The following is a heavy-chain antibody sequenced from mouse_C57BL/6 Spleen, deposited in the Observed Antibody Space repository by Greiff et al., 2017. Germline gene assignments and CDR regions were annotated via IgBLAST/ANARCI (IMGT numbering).Heavy chain of an antibody. Sequence: VQLQQSGAELARPGASVKLSCQASGYTFTSSGISWVKQRTGQGLAWIGVINPGSGGTNYNEKFTGKATLTADKSSSTGYMQLSSLTSEDSAVYFCARESSGPYNYYAMDYWGQGTSVTVSS. CDR2: INPGSGGT. J-gene: IGHJ4*01. CDR3: ARESSGPYNYYAMDY. CDR1: GYTFTSSG. D-gene: IGHD3-2*02. V-gene: IGHV1-81*01.